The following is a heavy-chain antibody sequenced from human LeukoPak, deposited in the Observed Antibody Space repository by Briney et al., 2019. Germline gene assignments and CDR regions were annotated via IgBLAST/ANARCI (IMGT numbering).Heavy chain of an antibody. V-gene: IGHV4-38-2*02. J-gene: IGHJ5*02. CDR2: IYHSGST. D-gene: IGHD3-10*01. CDR1: GYSISSGYY. Sequence: SETLSLTCTVSGYSISSGYYWGWIRQPPGKGLEWIGSIYHSGSTYYNPSLKSRVTISVDTSKNQFSLNLTSVTAADTAVYYCAGSRGSGSFQTLTPNWFDPWGQGTLVTVSS. CDR3: AGSRGSGSFQTLTPNWFDP.